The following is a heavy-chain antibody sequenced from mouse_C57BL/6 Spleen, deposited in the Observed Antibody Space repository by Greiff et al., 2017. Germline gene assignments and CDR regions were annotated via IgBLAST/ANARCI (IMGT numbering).Heavy chain of an antibody. CDR3: TTGGAYDDPYYYAKEY. CDR2: ISSGGNYI. J-gene: IGHJ4*01. V-gene: IGHV5-9-1*02. D-gene: IGHD2-3*01. CDR1: GFTFSSYA. Sequence: EVQLVESGEGLAKPGGSLKLSCAASGFTFSSYAMSWVRQTPEKRLEWVAYISSGGNYIYYADTVKGRFTISRDNTRNTLYLQMSSLKSEDTAMYYCTTGGAYDDPYYYAKEYWGQGTSVTVSS.